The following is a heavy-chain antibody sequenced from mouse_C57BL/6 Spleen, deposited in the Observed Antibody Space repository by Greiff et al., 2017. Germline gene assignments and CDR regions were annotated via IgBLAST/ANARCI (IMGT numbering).Heavy chain of an antibody. CDR2: IYPGDGDT. CDR1: GYAFSSSW. CDR3: ARERVGRRFAY. V-gene: IGHV1-82*01. Sequence: VQLQQSGPELVKPGASVKISCKASGYAFSSSWMNWVKQRPGKGLEWIGRIYPGDGDTNYNGKFKGKATLTADKSSSTAYMQLSSLTSEDSAVYFCARERVGRRFAYWGQGTLVTVSA. D-gene: IGHD4-1*01. J-gene: IGHJ3*01.